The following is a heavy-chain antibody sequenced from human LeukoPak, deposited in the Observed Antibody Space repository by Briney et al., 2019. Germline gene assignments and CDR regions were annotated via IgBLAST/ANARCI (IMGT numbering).Heavy chain of an antibody. D-gene: IGHD3-22*01. V-gene: IGHV4-39*01. Sequence: SETLSLTCTVSGGSISSSSYYWGWIRQPPGKGLEGIGSIYYSGSTYYNPSLKSRVTISVDTSKNQFSLKLSSVTAADTAVYYCAATYYYDSSGYYWGQGTLVTVSS. CDR2: IYYSGST. CDR1: GGSISSSSYY. J-gene: IGHJ4*02. CDR3: AATYYYDSSGYY.